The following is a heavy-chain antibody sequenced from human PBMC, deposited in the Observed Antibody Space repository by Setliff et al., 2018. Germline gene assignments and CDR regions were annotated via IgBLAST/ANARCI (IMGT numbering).Heavy chain of an antibody. Sequence: GASVKVSCKASGYTFTGYYMHWVRQAPGQGLEWMGWINPNSGGTNYAQKFQGRVTMTRNTSISTAYMELSSLRSEDTAVYYCARFPRKGSDYWGQGTLVTVSS. D-gene: IGHD3-10*01. V-gene: IGHV1-2*02. CDR1: GYTFTGYY. CDR2: INPNSGGT. CDR3: ARFPRKGSDY. J-gene: IGHJ4*02.